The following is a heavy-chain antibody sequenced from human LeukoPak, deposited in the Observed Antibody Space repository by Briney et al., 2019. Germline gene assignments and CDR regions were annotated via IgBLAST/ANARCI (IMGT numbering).Heavy chain of an antibody. D-gene: IGHD6-13*01. CDR3: ARERPPGDSSSWFLEGYFDI. CDR1: GGTFSSYS. CDR2: IIPIFGTT. V-gene: IGHV1-69*05. Sequence: SVKVSCKASGGTFSSYSIPWVRQAPGQGLEWMGRIIPIFGTTNYAQKFQGRVTITTDESTSTAYMELSTLRSDDTAVYYCARERPPGDSSSWFLEGYFDIWGQGTLVTVSS. J-gene: IGHJ4*02.